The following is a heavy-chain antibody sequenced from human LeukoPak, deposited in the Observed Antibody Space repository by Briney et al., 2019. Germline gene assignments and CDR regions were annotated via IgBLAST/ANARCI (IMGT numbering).Heavy chain of an antibody. V-gene: IGHV4-39*07. J-gene: IGHJ6*03. CDR2: IYYSGST. CDR3: AGGYKYAYYNYYYMDV. CDR1: GGSVSRSPYY. D-gene: IGHD5-24*01. Sequence: PSETLSLTCTVSGGSVSRSPYYWGWIRQPPGKGLEWIGNIYYSGSTYYNPSLKSRVTISVDTSKNQFSLKVTSVTAADTAVYYCAGGYKYAYYNYYYMDVWGKGTTVTVSS.